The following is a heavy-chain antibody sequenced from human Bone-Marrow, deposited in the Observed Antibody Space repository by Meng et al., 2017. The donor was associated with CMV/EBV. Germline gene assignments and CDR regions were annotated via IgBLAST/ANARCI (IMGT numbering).Heavy chain of an antibody. V-gene: IGHV3-11*01. CDR3: ARYQEAGGRSYYYYFGMDV. CDR2: ISTTGDAM. Sequence: GESLKISCAASGFNFSDYFMNWIRQAPGKGLEWVSSISTTGDAMYYADSVKGRFTISRDNAKKSLYLQMNSLSAEDTALYYCARYQEAGGRSYYYYFGMDVWGQGTTVTVSS. CDR1: GFNFSDYF. D-gene: IGHD1-26*01. J-gene: IGHJ6*02.